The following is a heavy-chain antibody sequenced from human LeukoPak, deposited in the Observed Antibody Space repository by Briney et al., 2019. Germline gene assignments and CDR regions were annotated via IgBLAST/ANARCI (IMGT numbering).Heavy chain of an antibody. V-gene: IGHV3-33*06. CDR2: IWYDGSNK. CDR3: AKDLPVYGDSPQGLDY. CDR1: GFTFSSYG. D-gene: IGHD4-17*01. J-gene: IGHJ4*02. Sequence: GGSLRLSCAASGFTFSSYGMHWVRQAPGKGLEWVAVIWYDGSNKYYADSVKGRFTIYRDNSKNTLYLQMNSLRAEDTAVYYCAKDLPVYGDSPQGLDYWGQGTLVTVSS.